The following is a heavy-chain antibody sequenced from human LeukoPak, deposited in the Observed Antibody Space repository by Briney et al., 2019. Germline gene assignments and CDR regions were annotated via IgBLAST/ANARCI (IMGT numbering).Heavy chain of an antibody. J-gene: IGHJ4*02. D-gene: IGHD1-1*01. CDR1: GHTHNIYW. V-gene: IGHV3-7*01. Sequence: PGGSLRLSCPASGHTHNIYWMPWAPDAPGKGREWVTNKKQDGSEKYYVDSVKGRFTISRDNAKNSLYLQMNSLRAEDTAVYYCATAGYNHLVYYFDSWGQGTLVTVSS. CDR2: KKQDGSEK. CDR3: ATAGYNHLVYYFDS.